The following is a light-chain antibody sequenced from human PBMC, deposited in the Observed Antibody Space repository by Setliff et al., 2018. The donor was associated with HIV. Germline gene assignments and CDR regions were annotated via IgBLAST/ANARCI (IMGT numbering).Light chain of an antibody. CDR1: SSDVGGYNY. CDR3: SSYTTSATYV. J-gene: IGLJ1*01. V-gene: IGLV2-14*01. Sequence: QSALTQPASVSGSPGQSITISCTGTSSDVGGYNYVSWYQQHPGKAPKLMIYEVSNRPSGISNRFSGSKSGNTASLTISGLQAEDEADYYCSSYTTSATYVFGTGT. CDR2: EVS.